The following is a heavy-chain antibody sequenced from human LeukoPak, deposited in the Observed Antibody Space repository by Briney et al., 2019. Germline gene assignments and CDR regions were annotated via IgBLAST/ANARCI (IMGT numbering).Heavy chain of an antibody. J-gene: IGHJ4*02. CDR2: ISSSSSTI. CDR3: AITGTYDY. D-gene: IGHD1-7*01. V-gene: IGHV3-48*04. Sequence: GGSLRLSCAASGLTFSSYNMNWVRQAPGKGLEWVSYISSSSSTIYYAVSVKGRLTVSRDNAKNSLYLQMNSLRAEDTAVYYCAITGTYDYWGQGTLVTVSS. CDR1: GLTFSSYN.